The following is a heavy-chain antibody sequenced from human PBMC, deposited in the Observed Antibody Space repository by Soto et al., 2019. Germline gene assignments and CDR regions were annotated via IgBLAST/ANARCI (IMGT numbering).Heavy chain of an antibody. Sequence: PSETLSLTCAVSGYSISSGYYWGWIRQPPGKGPEWIGSINHSGSTYYNPSLKSRVTISVDTSKKQFSLRLTSVTAADTAVYYCARSVAVAGTGWFDSWGKGTLVTVSS. D-gene: IGHD6-19*01. J-gene: IGHJ5*01. CDR3: ARSVAVAGTGWFDS. CDR1: GYSISSGYY. CDR2: INHSGST. V-gene: IGHV4-38-2*01.